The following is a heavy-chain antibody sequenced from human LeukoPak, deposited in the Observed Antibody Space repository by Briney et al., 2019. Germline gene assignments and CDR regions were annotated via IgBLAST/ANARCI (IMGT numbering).Heavy chain of an antibody. CDR1: GYTFTGYY. CDR3: ARVKEEISVTIPDYFQH. J-gene: IGHJ1*01. Sequence: GASVKVPCKASGYTFTGYYMRWVRQAPGQGLEWMGWINPNSGGTNYAQKFQGRVTMTRDTSISTAYMELSRLRSDDTAVYYCARVKEEISVTIPDYFQHWGQGTLVTVSS. V-gene: IGHV1-2*02. CDR2: INPNSGGT. D-gene: IGHD4-17*01.